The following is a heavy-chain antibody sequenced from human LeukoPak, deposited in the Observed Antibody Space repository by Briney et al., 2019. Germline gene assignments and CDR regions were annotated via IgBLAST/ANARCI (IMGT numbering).Heavy chain of an antibody. CDR2: IYYSGST. D-gene: IGHD3-22*01. Sequence: SETLSLTCTVSGGSISSYYWSWIRQPPGKGLEWIGYIYYSGSTNYNPSLKSRVTISVDTSKNQFSLKLSSVTAADTAVYYCARLDYYDGSGYYYPYWYFDLWGRGTLVTVSS. V-gene: IGHV4-59*08. CDR3: ARLDYYDGSGYYYPYWYFDL. J-gene: IGHJ2*01. CDR1: GGSISSYY.